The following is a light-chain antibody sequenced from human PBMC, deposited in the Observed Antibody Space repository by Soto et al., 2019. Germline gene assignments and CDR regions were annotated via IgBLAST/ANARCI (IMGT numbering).Light chain of an antibody. Sequence: VLTQSPATLCLSPGERATLSCRTSLSVSVYLDWYQQNPGRAPRLLTADASNRATGIPARFSGSGSGTEFTLTISSLQSEDFAVYYWQQYNNWPPLITFGQGTRLEIK. V-gene: IGKV3D-15*01. CDR2: DAS. CDR3: QQYNNWPPLIT. J-gene: IGKJ5*01. CDR1: LSVSVY.